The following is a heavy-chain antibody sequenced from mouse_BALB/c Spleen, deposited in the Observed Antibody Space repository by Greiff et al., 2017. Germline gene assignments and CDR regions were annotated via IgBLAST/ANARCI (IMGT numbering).Heavy chain of an antibody. CDR3: AGWGIYRYQVAY. CDR1: GYSITSDYA. V-gene: IGHV3-2*02. J-gene: IGHJ3*01. D-gene: IGHD2-14*01. CDR2: ISYSGST. Sequence: EVKLVESGPGLVKPSQSLSLTCTVTGYSITSDYAWYWIRQFPGNKLEWMGYISYSGSTSYNPSLQSRISITRDTSKNQFFLQLNSVTTEDTATYYCAGWGIYRYQVAYWGQGTLVTVS.